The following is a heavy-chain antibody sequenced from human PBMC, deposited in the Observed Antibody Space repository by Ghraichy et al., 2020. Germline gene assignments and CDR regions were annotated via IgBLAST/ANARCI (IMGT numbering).Heavy chain of an antibody. J-gene: IGHJ4*02. CDR2: INHSGST. Sequence: SETLSLTCAVYGGSFSGYYWSWIRQPPGKGLEWIGEINHSGSTNYNPSLKSRVTISVDTSKNQFSLKLSSVTAADTAVYYCAREGDTNDYGGNSYLGEFDYWGQGTLVTVSS. V-gene: IGHV4-34*01. D-gene: IGHD4-23*01. CDR1: GGSFSGYY. CDR3: AREGDTNDYGGNSYLGEFDY.